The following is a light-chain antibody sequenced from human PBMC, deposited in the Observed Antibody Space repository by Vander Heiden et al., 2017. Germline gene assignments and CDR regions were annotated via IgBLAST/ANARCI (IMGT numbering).Light chain of an antibody. Sequence: DIQLTQTPATLPASPGDRVTSTCRASQTLDSWLAWYQQKPGKAPKLLIYKASTLHTGVPSGFSGSGSETEFLLTLSSLQPDDSATYFCLQYNNYPLTFGGGTKVE. CDR2: KAS. V-gene: IGKV1-5*03. J-gene: IGKJ4*01. CDR1: QTLDSW. CDR3: LQYNNYPLT.